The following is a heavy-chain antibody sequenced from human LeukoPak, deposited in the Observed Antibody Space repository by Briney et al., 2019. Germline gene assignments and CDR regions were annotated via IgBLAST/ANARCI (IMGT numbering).Heavy chain of an antibody. Sequence: SETLSLTCTVSGGSISSSSYYWGWIRQPPGKGLEWIGSIYYSGSTYYNPSLKSRVTISVDTSKNQFSLKLSSVTAADTAVYYCARQYYGDYNAFDIRGQETMVTVSS. D-gene: IGHD4-17*01. CDR1: GGSISSSSYY. V-gene: IGHV4-39*01. J-gene: IGHJ3*02. CDR3: ARQYYGDYNAFDI. CDR2: IYYSGST.